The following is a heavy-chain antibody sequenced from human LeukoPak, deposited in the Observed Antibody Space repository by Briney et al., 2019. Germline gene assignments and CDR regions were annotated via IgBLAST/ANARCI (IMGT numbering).Heavy chain of an antibody. D-gene: IGHD2-21*02. CDR1: GGSISSYY. CDR2: IYYSGST. J-gene: IGHJ4*02. V-gene: IGHV4-59*01. CDR3: ARRYCGGDCHSNQEYYFDY. Sequence: SETLSLTCTVSGGSISSYYWSWIRQPPGKGLEWIGYIYYSGSTNYNPSLKSRVTISVDTSKNQFSLKLSSVTAADTAVYYCARRYCGGDCHSNQEYYFDYWGQGTLVTVSS.